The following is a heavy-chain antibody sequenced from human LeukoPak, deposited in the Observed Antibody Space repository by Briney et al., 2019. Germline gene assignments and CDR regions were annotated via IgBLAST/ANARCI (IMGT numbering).Heavy chain of an antibody. J-gene: IGHJ4*02. CDR2: IYSGGST. CDR3: ARGRSGSYIDY. D-gene: IGHD1-26*01. V-gene: IGHV3-66*01. CDR1: GFTFSSYE. Sequence: GGSLRLSCAASGFTFSSYEMNWVRQAPGKGLEWVSVIYSGGSTDYADSVKGRFTISRDNSKNTLYLQMNSLRAEDTAVYYCARGRSGSYIDYWGQGTLVTVSS.